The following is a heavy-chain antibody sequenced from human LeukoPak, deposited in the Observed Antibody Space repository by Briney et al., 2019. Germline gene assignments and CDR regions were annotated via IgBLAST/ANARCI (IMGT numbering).Heavy chain of an antibody. Sequence: GGSLRLSCAASGFTFSNAWMSWVRQAPGKGLEWVGRIKSKTDGGTTDYAAPVKGRFTISIDDSKNTLYLQMNSLKTEDTAVYYCTRGSYHVAFDIWGQGTMVTVSS. CDR2: IKSKTDGGTT. D-gene: IGHD1-26*01. V-gene: IGHV3-15*01. CDR3: TRGSYHVAFDI. J-gene: IGHJ3*02. CDR1: GFTFSNAW.